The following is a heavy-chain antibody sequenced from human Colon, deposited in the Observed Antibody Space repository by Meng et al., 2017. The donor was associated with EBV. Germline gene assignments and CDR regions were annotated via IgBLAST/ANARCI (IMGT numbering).Heavy chain of an antibody. V-gene: IGHV4-4*02. D-gene: IGHD5-24*01. Sequence: QGQLQESGPGLVEPSGTLSLTCAVSGASISSNNWWSWVRQPPGKGLEWIGEIYHGGNTNYNPSLKSRVTISVDRSNDQFSLSLSSVTAADTAVYYCARGNAYNAPSFDYWGQGTLVTVFS. CDR1: GASISSNNW. CDR2: IYHGGNT. CDR3: ARGNAYNAPSFDY. J-gene: IGHJ4*02.